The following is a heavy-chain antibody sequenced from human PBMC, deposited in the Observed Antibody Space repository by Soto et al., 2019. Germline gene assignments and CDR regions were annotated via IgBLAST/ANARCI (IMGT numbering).Heavy chain of an antibody. CDR1: GFTFSSYG. D-gene: IGHD3-10*01. Sequence: PGGSLRLSCAASGFTFSSYGMHWVRQAPGKGLEWVAVIWYDGSNKYYADSVKGRFTISRDNSKNTLYLQMNSLRAEDTAVYYCASDYYGSGSSGLFDYWGQGTLVTVSS. V-gene: IGHV3-33*01. CDR2: IWYDGSNK. J-gene: IGHJ4*02. CDR3: ASDYYGSGSSGLFDY.